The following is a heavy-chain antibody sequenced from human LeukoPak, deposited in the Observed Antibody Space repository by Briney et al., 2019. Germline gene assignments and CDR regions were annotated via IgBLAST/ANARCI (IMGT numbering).Heavy chain of an antibody. Sequence: PSETLSLTCTVSGGSISSGDYYWSWIRQPPGKGLEWIGYIYYSGSTYYNPSLKSRVTISVDTSKNQFSLKLSSVTAADTAVYYCARGRVVVPAALHYYYMDVWGKGTTVTVSS. CDR3: ARGRVVVPAALHYYYMDV. J-gene: IGHJ6*03. D-gene: IGHD2-2*01. V-gene: IGHV4-30-4*08. CDR1: GGSISSGDYY. CDR2: IYYSGST.